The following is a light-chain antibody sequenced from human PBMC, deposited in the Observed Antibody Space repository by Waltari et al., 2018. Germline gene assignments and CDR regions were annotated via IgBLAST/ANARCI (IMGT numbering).Light chain of an antibody. V-gene: IGLV2-14*01. J-gene: IGLJ1*01. CDR2: EVT. CDR1: SRDIGGYDS. CDR3: SSYTRRNTPSSV. Sequence: QSALTQPASVSGSPGQSITISCTGTSRDIGGYDSVSWYQQHPGKAPKLLIYEVTNRPSGVSNRFSGSKSGNTASLAISGLQPEDEADYYCSSYTRRNTPSSVFGTGTQVTVL.